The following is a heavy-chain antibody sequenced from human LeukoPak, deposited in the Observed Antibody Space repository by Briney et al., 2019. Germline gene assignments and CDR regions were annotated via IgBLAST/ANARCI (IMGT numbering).Heavy chain of an antibody. V-gene: IGHV3-33*01. Sequence: GGSLRLSCAASGFTFSSYGMHWVRQAPGKGLEWVAVIWYDGSNKYYADSVKGRFTISRDNSKNTLYLQMNSLRAEDTAVYYCARDGNYYDSSGYPSRWGQGTLVTVSS. CDR2: IWYDGSNK. CDR1: GFTFSSYG. D-gene: IGHD3-22*01. CDR3: ARDGNYYDSSGYPSR. J-gene: IGHJ4*02.